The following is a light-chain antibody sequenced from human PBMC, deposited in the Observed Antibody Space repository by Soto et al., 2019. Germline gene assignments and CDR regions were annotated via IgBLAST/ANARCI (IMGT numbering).Light chain of an antibody. Sequence: DIVMTQSPDSLPVSLGERATIICKSSQSVLDSSSTKNHLAWYQQKPGQAPKLLIYWASTLKSGVADRFSGSGSGTDFTITINNLQAEDVAVYYCLQYYSVPLTFGGGTRVAIK. CDR1: QSVLDSSSTKNH. J-gene: IGKJ4*01. V-gene: IGKV4-1*01. CDR2: WAS. CDR3: LQYYSVPLT.